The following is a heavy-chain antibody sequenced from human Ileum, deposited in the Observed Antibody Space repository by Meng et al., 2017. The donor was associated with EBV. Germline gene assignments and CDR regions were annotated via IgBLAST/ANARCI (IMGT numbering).Heavy chain of an antibody. CDR2: IYYSGST. CDR3: ARGGWSLDY. D-gene: IGHD2-15*01. Sequence: QVQLQGSGPGLVKPSETLSLPFTVSGGSISSYYWSWIRQPPGKGLEWIGYIYYSGSTNYNPSLKSRVTISVDTSKNQFSLNLSSVTAADTAVYYCARGGWSLDYWGQGTLVTVSS. J-gene: IGHJ4*02. CDR1: GGSISSYY. V-gene: IGHV4-59*08.